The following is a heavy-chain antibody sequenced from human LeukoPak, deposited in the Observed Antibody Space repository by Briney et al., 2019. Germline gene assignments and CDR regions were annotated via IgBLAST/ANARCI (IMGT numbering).Heavy chain of an antibody. D-gene: IGHD2-21*02. V-gene: IGHV3-7*02. CDR2: IKQDGSEQ. CDR3: MMSVTARCYRDLDL. Sequence: GGSLRLSCAASGFTFSAYRMSWVRQAPGKGLEWVANIKQDGSEQYYVNSVKGRFTISRDNAKNSLYLQMNSLRVEETGVYHCMMSVTARCYRDLDLWGQGTTVTVSS. J-gene: IGHJ6*02. CDR1: GFTFSAYR.